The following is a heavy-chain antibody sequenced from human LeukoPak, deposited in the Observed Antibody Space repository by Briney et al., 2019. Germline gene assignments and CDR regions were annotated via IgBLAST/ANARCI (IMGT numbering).Heavy chain of an antibody. Sequence: PSETLSLTCSVSSGSISNYYWNWIRQSPGRGLDWIGYIYDSGTTNYNPSHKTRVTISLDTSKSQFSLRLSSVTAADTAVYYCARSRNLRTSHFDYWGQGTLVTVSS. CDR3: ARSRNLRTSHFDY. CDR2: IYDSGTT. V-gene: IGHV4-59*03. CDR1: SGSISNYY. D-gene: IGHD1-14*01. J-gene: IGHJ4*02.